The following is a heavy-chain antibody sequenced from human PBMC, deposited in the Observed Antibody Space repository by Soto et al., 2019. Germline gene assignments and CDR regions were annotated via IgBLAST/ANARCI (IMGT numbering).Heavy chain of an antibody. J-gene: IGHJ5*02. V-gene: IGHV4-59*12. CDR3: ASGRAHLVLGFNSSDP. CDR1: GGSISSYY. CDR2: INHSGST. D-gene: IGHD3-10*01. Sequence: LSLTCTVSGGSISSYYWSWIRQPPGKGLEWIGDINHSGSTNYNPSLKSRVTISVDTSKNQFSLKLSSVTAADTAVYYCASGRAHLVLGFNSSDPWGQGTLVTVSS.